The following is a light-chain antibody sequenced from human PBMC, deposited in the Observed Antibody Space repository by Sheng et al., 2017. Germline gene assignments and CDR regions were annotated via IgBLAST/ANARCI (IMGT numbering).Light chain of an antibody. V-gene: IGKV3-15*01. CDR1: QSLRTN. Sequence: EIVMTQSPDTLSVSPGERATLSCRASQSLRTNLAWYQQKPGQAPRLLIYGASTRATGIPVRFSGSGSGTEFTLTITSLQSEDFAVYYCKQYNSWPPFTFGGGTKVE. CDR3: KQYNSWPPFT. CDR2: GAS. J-gene: IGKJ4*01.